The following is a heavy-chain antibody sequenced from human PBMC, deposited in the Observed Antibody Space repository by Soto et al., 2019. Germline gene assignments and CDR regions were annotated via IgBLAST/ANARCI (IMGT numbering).Heavy chain of an antibody. V-gene: IGHV3-15*01. CDR3: AAGTGRTDFDY. CDR1: GLTISNAW. Sequence: EVQMLESGGGLVNPGGSLRLSCAASGLTISNAWMNWVRQAPGKGLEWIGRVISKTDGGAIDYAAPVRGRFTISRDDSENTLFLQMNSLRTEDTAVYYCAAGTGRTDFDYWVQGTLVTVSS. J-gene: IGHJ4*02. D-gene: IGHD2-15*01. CDR2: VISKTDGGAI.